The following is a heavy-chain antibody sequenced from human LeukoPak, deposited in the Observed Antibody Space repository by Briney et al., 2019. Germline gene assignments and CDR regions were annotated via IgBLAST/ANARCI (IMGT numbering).Heavy chain of an antibody. V-gene: IGHV1-18*04. CDR1: EYTFSVYH. CDR3: ARERRGQTWNHGIDV. Sequence: ASVKVSCKASEYTFSVYHIHWVRLAPGQGLEWMAWINPNSGDTNYAEKVQGRVTMTTDTSTGTAYMELRSLRSDDTAVYYCARERRGQTWNHGIDVWGQGTTVTVSS. D-gene: IGHD1-1*01. J-gene: IGHJ6*02. CDR2: INPNSGDT.